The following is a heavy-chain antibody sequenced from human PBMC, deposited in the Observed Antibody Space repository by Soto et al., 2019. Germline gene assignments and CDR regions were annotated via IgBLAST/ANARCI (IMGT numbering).Heavy chain of an antibody. D-gene: IGHD3-3*01. CDR1: GFTFSSYG. CDR2: ISYDGSNK. Sequence: QVQLVESGGGVVQPGRSLRLSCAASGFTFSSYGMHWVRQAPGKGLEWVAVISYDGSNKYYADSVKGRFTISRDNSKNTLYLQMNSLRAEDTAVYYCAQGPYYDFWRTWHWGQGTLVTVSS. V-gene: IGHV3-30*03. CDR3: AQGPYYDFWRTWH. J-gene: IGHJ4*02.